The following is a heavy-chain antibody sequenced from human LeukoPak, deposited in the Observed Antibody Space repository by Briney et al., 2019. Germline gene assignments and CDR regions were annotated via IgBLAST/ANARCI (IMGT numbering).Heavy chain of an antibody. CDR3: ARGFNYYDSRRSYFQH. Sequence: GASVKVSCKASGYTFTGYYMHWVRQAPGQGLEWMGWINPDSGGTNYAQKFQGRVTMTRDTSISTAYMELSRLRSDDTAVYYCARGFNYYDSRRSYFQHWGQGTLVTVSS. CDR1: GYTFTGYY. D-gene: IGHD3-22*01. V-gene: IGHV1-2*02. CDR2: INPDSGGT. J-gene: IGHJ1*01.